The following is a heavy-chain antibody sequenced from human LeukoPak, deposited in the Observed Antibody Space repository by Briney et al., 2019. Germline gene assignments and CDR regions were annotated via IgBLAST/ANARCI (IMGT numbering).Heavy chain of an antibody. D-gene: IGHD6-13*01. CDR2: IAYTGETT. J-gene: IGHJ4*02. CDR3: AKDWGIHSSSWYYFDY. V-gene: IGHV3-23*01. Sequence: GGFLRLSCAASGFAFSTYAMSWVRQAPGEGLEWISAIAYTGETTYYADSVKGRFTVSRDNSENTLYLQMNSLRAEDTAVYYCAKDWGIHSSSWYYFDYWGQGTLVTVSS. CDR1: GFAFSTYA.